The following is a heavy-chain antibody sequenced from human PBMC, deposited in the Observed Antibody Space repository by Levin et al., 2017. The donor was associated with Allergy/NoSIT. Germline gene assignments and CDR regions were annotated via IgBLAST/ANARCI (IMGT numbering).Heavy chain of an antibody. Sequence: ASVKVSCKASGYTFTGYYMHWVRQAPGQGLEWMGWINPNSGGTNYAQKFQGRVTMTRDTSISTAYMELSRLRSDDTAVYYCARAYDIVTRVDYWGQGTLVTVSS. CDR3: ARAYDIVTRVDY. CDR1: GYTFTGYY. D-gene: IGHD3-9*01. J-gene: IGHJ4*02. V-gene: IGHV1-2*02. CDR2: INPNSGGT.